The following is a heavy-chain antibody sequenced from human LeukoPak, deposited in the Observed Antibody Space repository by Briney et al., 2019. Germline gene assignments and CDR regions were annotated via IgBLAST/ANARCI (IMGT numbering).Heavy chain of an antibody. CDR3: AKGNYYDSSGYLYYFDY. J-gene: IGHJ4*02. Sequence: PGGSLRLSCAASGFTFSSYPMSWVRQAPGKGLEWVSAISGSGGSTYYADSVKGRFTISRDNSKNTLYLQMLSLRAEDTAVYYCAKGNYYDSSGYLYYFDYWGQGTLVTVSS. V-gene: IGHV3-23*01. CDR2: ISGSGGST. CDR1: GFTFSSYP. D-gene: IGHD3-22*01.